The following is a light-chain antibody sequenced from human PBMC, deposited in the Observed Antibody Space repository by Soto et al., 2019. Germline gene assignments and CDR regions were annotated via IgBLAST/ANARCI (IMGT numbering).Light chain of an antibody. CDR3: QQYNNWPLT. CDR2: DTS. CDR1: QNVHSD. V-gene: IGKV3-15*01. J-gene: IGKJ4*01. Sequence: EVVMTQSPDTLSVSPGDGATLSCRASQNVHSDLAWYQQKPGQAPRLVIYDTSTRATDIPVRFTGGGSGTECTLTICSLKSEDFAVYYCQQYNNWPLTFGGGTKVEIK.